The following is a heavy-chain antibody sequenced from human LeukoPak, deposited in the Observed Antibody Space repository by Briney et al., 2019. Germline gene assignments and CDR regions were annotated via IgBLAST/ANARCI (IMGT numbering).Heavy chain of an antibody. CDR3: ARWDIRGTAHQLDY. J-gene: IGHJ4*02. CDR1: GFTFSSYW. Sequence: GGSLRLSCAASGFTFSSYWMSWVRQAPGKGLEWVANIKQDGSEKYYVDSVKGRFTISRDNAKNSLYLQMNSLRAEDTAVYYCARWDIRGTAHQLDYWGQGTLVTVSS. D-gene: IGHD1-7*01. V-gene: IGHV3-7*01. CDR2: IKQDGSEK.